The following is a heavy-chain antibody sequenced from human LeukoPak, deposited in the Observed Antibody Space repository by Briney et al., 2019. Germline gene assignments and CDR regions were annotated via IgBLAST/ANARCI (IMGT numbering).Heavy chain of an antibody. Sequence: SETLSLTCTVSGGSISSYYWSWIRQPPGKGLEWIGYTYYTGSTNYNPSLKSRVTISVDASKNQFSLKLSSVTAADTAVYYCARVCRSYYDSSGYYLDAFDIWGQGTMVTVSS. CDR1: GGSISSYY. CDR3: ARVCRSYYDSSGYYLDAFDI. J-gene: IGHJ3*02. D-gene: IGHD3-22*01. CDR2: TYYTGST. V-gene: IGHV4-59*12.